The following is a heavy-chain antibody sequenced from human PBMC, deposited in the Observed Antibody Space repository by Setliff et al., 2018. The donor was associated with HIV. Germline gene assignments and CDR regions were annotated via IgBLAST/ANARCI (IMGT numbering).Heavy chain of an antibody. CDR2: IGGSGDST. V-gene: IGHV3-23*01. J-gene: IGHJ6*03. D-gene: IGHD3-3*01. CDR3: AKEFHDFWSGPYYMDV. CDR1: GFTFSSYA. Sequence: GGSLRLSCAASGFTFSSYAMSWVRQAPGKGLEWVSAIGGSGDSTYYADSVKGRCTVSRDNSKNTLYLQMNSLRAEDTAVYYCAKEFHDFWSGPYYMDVWGKGTTVTVSS.